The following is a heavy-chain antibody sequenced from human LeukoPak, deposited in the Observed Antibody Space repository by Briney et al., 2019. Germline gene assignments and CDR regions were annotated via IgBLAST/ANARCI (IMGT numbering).Heavy chain of an antibody. V-gene: IGHV3-23*01. D-gene: IGHD3-10*01. CDR2: IRGSGGST. J-gene: IGHJ4*02. CDR3: ANSKGRYYYGSGSPIAGGY. CDR1: GFTFSSYA. Sequence: GGSLRLSCAASGFTFSSYAMSWVRQAPGKGLEWVSAIRGSGGSTYYADSVKGRFTIPRDNSKNTLYLQMNSLRAEDTAVYYCANSKGRYYYGSGSPIAGGYWGQGTLVTVSS.